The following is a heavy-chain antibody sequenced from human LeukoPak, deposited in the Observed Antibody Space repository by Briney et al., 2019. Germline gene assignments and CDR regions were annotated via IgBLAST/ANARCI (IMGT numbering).Heavy chain of an antibody. CDR3: AKSGLYDILTGYGFDY. Sequence: TGGSLRLSCAASGFTFSSYAMSWVRQAPGKGLEWVSAISGSGGSTYYADSVKGRFTISRDNSKDTLYLQMNSLRAEDTAVYYCAKSGLYDILTGYGFDYWGQGTLVTVSS. CDR1: GFTFSSYA. D-gene: IGHD3-9*01. J-gene: IGHJ4*02. CDR2: ISGSGGST. V-gene: IGHV3-23*01.